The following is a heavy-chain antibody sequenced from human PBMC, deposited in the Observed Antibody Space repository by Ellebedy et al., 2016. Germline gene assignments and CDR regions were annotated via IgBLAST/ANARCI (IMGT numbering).Heavy chain of an antibody. J-gene: IGHJ4*02. Sequence: GESLKISXAASGFTFSSYAMHWVRQAPGKGLEWVAVISYDGRVKYDADSVKGRFTISRDNSKNTVDLQMNSLRVEDTAVYFCAKEQGYSGYPQDYWGQGTLVTVSS. D-gene: IGHD5-12*01. V-gene: IGHV3-30-3*01. CDR1: GFTFSSYA. CDR2: ISYDGRVK. CDR3: AKEQGYSGYPQDY.